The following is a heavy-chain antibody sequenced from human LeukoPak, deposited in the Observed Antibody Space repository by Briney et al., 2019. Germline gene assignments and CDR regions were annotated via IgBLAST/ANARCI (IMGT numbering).Heavy chain of an antibody. D-gene: IGHD3-16*01. V-gene: IGHV4-59*08. CDR2: VFYSGST. J-gene: IGHJ4*02. Sequence: PSETLSLTCTVSGGSLTGYFWSWIRQPPGKGLEWLGYVFYSGSTTYNPSLKSRVTTSVDTSKNQFSLRLTSVTAADTAVYYCARQGAITYAYFDYWSQGTLVTVSS. CDR3: ARQGAITYAYFDY. CDR1: GGSLTGYF.